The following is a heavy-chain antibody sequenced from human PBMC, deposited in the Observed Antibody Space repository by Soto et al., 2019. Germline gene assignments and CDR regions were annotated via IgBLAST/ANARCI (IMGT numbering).Heavy chain of an antibody. CDR1: GYTFSGSV. CDR3: ASEIDATTATSLDY. D-gene: IGHD4-17*01. CDR2: INADSGNT. V-gene: IGHV1-3*01. Sequence: QVQLVQSGAEVKKPGASVKVSCKASGYTFSGSVMHWVRQAPGQGHEWMGWINADSGNTKYSQKFQGRVTMTWDTSASTAYMELSSLRSEDTAIYYCASEIDATTATSLDYWGQGTLVTVSS. J-gene: IGHJ4*02.